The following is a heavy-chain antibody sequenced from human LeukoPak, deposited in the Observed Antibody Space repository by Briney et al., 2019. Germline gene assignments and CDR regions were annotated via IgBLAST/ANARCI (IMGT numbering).Heavy chain of an antibody. J-gene: IGHJ6*02. V-gene: IGHV3-64*01. CDR2: ISSNGGST. CDR1: GFTFSSYA. CDR3: ARLEEQWLEKYYYGMDV. Sequence: GGSLRLSCAASGFTFSSYAMHWVRQAPGKGLEYVSAISSNGGSTYYANSVKGRFTISRDNSKNTLYLQMNSLRAEDTAVYYCARLEEQWLEKYYYGMDVWGQGTTVTVSS. D-gene: IGHD6-19*01.